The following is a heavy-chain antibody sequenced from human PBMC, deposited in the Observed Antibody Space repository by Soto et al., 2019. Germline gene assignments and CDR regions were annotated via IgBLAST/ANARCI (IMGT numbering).Heavy chain of an antibody. J-gene: IGHJ6*02. D-gene: IGHD1-1*01. CDR1: GDSVSTSTAS. CDR2: TLYRSKWYN. V-gene: IGHV6-1*01. Sequence: PSQTLSLTCVISGDSVSTSTASWSWIRQSPSRGLEWLGRTLYRSKWYNEYAVSVKSRITFNPDTSKNQISLHLNSVTPEDTAVYYCARDAETTLKYPHAMDVWGQGNTVTVSS. CDR3: ARDAETTLKYPHAMDV.